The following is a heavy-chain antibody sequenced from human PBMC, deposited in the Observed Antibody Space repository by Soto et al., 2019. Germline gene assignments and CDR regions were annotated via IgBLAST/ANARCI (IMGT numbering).Heavy chain of an antibody. CDR2: INSNSGAT. CDR1: GYSFAGFY. Sequence: ASVKVSCKASGYSFAGFYIHWMRQAPGQGLEWVGSINSNSGATTYAQKFQDSVAMTRDTSVSTAYMDLNRLTSDDTAIYYCSIIMTHSDSFDICGQGTMFT. V-gene: IGHV1-2*04. CDR3: SIIMTHSDSFDI. D-gene: IGHD3-16*01. J-gene: IGHJ3*02.